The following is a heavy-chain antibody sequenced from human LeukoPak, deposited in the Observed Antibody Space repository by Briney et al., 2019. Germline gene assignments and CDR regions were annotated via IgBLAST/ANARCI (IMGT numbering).Heavy chain of an antibody. Sequence: RPGGSLRLSCAASGFTFDDYGMSWVRQAPGKGLEWVSGINWNGGSTGYADSVKGRFTISRDNAKNSLYLQMNSLRAEDTALYYCARGEYYGSGSSGGDYWGQGTLVTVSS. J-gene: IGHJ4*02. D-gene: IGHD3-10*01. V-gene: IGHV3-20*04. CDR2: INWNGGST. CDR1: GFTFDDYG. CDR3: ARGEYYGSGSSGGDY.